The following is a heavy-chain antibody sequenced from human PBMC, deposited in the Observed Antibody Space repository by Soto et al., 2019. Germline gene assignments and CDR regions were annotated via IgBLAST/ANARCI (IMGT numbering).Heavy chain of an antibody. CDR1: GYTFTSYA. D-gene: IGHD3-10*01. J-gene: IGHJ6*03. V-gene: IGHV1-3*01. CDR2: INAGNGNT. Sequence: ASVKVSCKASGYTFTSYAMHWVRQAPGQRLECMGWINAGNGNTKYSQKFQGRVTITRDTSASTAYMELSSLRSEDTAVYYCARTGVPYGSGRIYYYYYMDVWGKGTTVTVSS. CDR3: ARTGVPYGSGRIYYYYYMDV.